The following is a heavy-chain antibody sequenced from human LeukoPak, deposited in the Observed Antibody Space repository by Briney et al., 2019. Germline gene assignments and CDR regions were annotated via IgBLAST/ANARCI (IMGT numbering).Heavy chain of an antibody. V-gene: IGHV3-23*01. CDR3: ARDLHYYVAMGV. CDR2: IGGDNKP. J-gene: IGHJ6*02. Sequence: GGSLRLSCEASGFTFSAYAMTWVRQAPGQGLEWVSSIGGDNKPHYSESVKGRFAISRDNSKSMLFLQLNSLRAEDTALYYCARDLHYYVAMGVWGQGTTVTVSS. CDR1: GFTFSAYA. D-gene: IGHD3-10*02.